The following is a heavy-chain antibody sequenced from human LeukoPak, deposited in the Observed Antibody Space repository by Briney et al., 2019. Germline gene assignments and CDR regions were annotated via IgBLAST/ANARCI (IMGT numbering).Heavy chain of an antibody. CDR3: AREWQGGIAAAGTRIEGDY. CDR2: IKQDGSEK. V-gene: IGHV3-7*01. J-gene: IGHJ4*02. Sequence: GGSLRLSCAVSGFSVSGYWMTWVRQAPGKGLEWVANIKQDGSEKNYVDSVKGRFTISRDNAENSLFLQMNSLRVEDTAVYYYAREWQGGIAAAGTRIEGDYWGQGTLVAVSS. D-gene: IGHD6-13*01. CDR1: GFSVSGYW.